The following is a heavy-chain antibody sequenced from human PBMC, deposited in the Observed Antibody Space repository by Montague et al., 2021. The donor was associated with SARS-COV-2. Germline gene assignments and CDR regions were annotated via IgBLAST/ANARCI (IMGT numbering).Heavy chain of an antibody. V-gene: IGHV4-59*01. D-gene: IGHD3-3*01. CDR2: ISSSGTT. J-gene: IGHJ6*02. CDR1: GGSIGAYY. Sequence: SETLSLTCTVSGGSIGAYYWSWIRQPPGKGPEWIAYISSSGTTNYNPSLKSRITVSVDTSRNQLSLKLSSVTAADSAVYYCARESRLQYLEWSGCRYDDYGMDVWGQGTTVTVSS. CDR3: ARESRLQYLEWSGCRYDDYGMDV.